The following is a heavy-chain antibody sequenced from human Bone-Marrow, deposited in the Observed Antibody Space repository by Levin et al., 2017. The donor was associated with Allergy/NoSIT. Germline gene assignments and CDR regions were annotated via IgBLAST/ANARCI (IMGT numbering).Heavy chain of an antibody. V-gene: IGHV1-46*01. D-gene: IGHD2-2*02. CDR3: ARDYCSSTSCYSVYYYGMDV. J-gene: IGHJ6*02. Sequence: GESLKISCKASGYTFTSYYMHWVRQAPGQGLEWMGIINPSGGSTSYAQKFQGRVTMTRDTSTSTVYMELSSLRSEDTAVYYCARDYCSSTSCYSVYYYGMDVWGQGTTVTVSS. CDR2: INPSGGST. CDR1: GYTFTSYY.